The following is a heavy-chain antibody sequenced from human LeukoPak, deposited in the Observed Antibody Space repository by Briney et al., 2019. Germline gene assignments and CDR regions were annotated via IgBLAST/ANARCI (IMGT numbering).Heavy chain of an antibody. D-gene: IGHD3-22*01. CDR1: GFPFSSYW. J-gene: IGHJ4*02. Sequence: GSLRLSCAASGFPFSSYWMHWVRQAPGKGLVWVSRINSDGSSTSYADSVKGRFTISRDNAKNTLYLQMNSLRAEDTAVYYCARGQIDGIGYYYDSSGQTDYWGQGTLVTVSS. CDR3: ARGQIDGIGYYYDSSGQTDY. V-gene: IGHV3-74*01. CDR2: INSDGSST.